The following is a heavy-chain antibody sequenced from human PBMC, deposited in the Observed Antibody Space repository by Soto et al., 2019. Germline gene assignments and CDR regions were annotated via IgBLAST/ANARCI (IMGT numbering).Heavy chain of an antibody. J-gene: IGHJ3*02. V-gene: IGHV3-23*01. CDR1: GFTFSSYA. Sequence: GSLRLSCAASGFTFSSYAISWVRQAPGKGLEWVSAISGSGGSTYYADSVKGRFTISRDNSKNTLYLQMNSLRAEDTAVYYCAKGGDNYYGSGSYTSGAFDIWGQGTMVTVSS. CDR2: ISGSGGST. CDR3: AKGGDNYYGSGSYTSGAFDI. D-gene: IGHD3-10*01.